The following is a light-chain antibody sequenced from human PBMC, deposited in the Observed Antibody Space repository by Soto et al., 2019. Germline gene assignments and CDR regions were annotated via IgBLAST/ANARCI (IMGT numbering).Light chain of an antibody. CDR3: SSYTSNDSVV. J-gene: IGLJ2*01. CDR1: SSDVGGYSY. CDR2: DVS. Sequence: QSVLTQPASVSGSPGQSITISCTGTSSDVGGYSYVSWYQQHPGKAPKLMIFDVSNRPSGVSNRFSGSKSGNTASLTISGLKAEDEADYYCSSYTSNDSVVFGGGTKVTVL. V-gene: IGLV2-14*01.